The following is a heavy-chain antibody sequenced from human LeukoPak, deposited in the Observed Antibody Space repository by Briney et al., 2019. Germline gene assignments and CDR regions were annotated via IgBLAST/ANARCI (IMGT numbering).Heavy chain of an antibody. V-gene: IGHV4-34*01. Sequence: SETLSLTCAVYGGSFSGYYWSWIRQPPGKGLEWIWEINHSGSTNYNPSLKSRVTISVDTSKNQFSLKLSSVTAADTAVYYCARGRGYIVIVPAATAYFQHWGQSTLVTVSS. D-gene: IGHD2-2*01. J-gene: IGHJ1*01. CDR3: ARGRGYIVIVPAATAYFQH. CDR2: INHSGST. CDR1: GGSFSGYY.